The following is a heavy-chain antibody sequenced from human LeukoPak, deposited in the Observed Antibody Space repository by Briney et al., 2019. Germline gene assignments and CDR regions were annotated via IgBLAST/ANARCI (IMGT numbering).Heavy chain of an antibody. CDR2: ISGSGGST. CDR3: AKDSGVTYYYYYMDV. J-gene: IGHJ6*03. D-gene: IGHD2-8*01. V-gene: IGHV3-23*01. Sequence: GGSLRLSCAASGFTFSSYAMSWVRQAPGKGLEWVSAISGSGGSTYYADSVKGRFTISRDNSKNTQYLQMNSLRAENTAVYYCAKDSGVTYYYYYMDVWGKGTTVTVSS. CDR1: GFTFSSYA.